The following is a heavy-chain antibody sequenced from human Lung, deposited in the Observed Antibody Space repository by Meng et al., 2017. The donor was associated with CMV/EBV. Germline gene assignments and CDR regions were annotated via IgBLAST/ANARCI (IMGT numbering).Heavy chain of an antibody. J-gene: IGHJ4*02. CDR3: ARPDDSSGGYMPFDY. D-gene: IGHD6-19*01. V-gene: IGHV4-39*01. CDR1: GGSISSSSYY. Sequence: SXTLSLXCTVSGGSISSSSYYWGWIRQPPGKGLEWIGSIYYSGSTYYNPSLKSRVTISVDTSKNQFSLKLSSVTAADTAVYYCARPDDSSGGYMPFDYWGQGTLVTVSS. CDR2: IYYSGST.